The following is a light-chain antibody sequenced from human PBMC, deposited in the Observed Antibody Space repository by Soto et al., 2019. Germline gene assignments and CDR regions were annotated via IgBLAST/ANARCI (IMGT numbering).Light chain of an antibody. V-gene: IGKV3-11*01. CDR3: QQYGSSGT. Sequence: EIVLTQSPATLSLSPGERATLSCRASQSVSSYLAWYQQKPGQAPRLLFYDASNRATGIPARFSGSGSGTDFTLPISRLEPEDFAVYYCQQYGSSGTFGQGTKVDI. CDR2: DAS. J-gene: IGKJ1*01. CDR1: QSVSSY.